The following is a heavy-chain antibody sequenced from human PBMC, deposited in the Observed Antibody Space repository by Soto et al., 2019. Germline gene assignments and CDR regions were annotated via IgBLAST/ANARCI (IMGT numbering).Heavy chain of an antibody. J-gene: IGHJ4*02. D-gene: IGHD3-3*01. CDR3: AHRVLRAVFGLVTTTAIYFDF. V-gene: IGHV2-5*02. CDR1: GFSLTTSGVG. Sequence: QITLNESGPTVVKPTETLNLTCTFSGFSLTTSGVGVGWVRQSPGKAPEWLAVIYWDDDKRYSTSLKSRLTITKDTSKNQVVLTMANVDPADTATYYCAHRVLRAVFGLVTTTAIYFDFWGQGTPVVVSS. CDR2: IYWDDDK.